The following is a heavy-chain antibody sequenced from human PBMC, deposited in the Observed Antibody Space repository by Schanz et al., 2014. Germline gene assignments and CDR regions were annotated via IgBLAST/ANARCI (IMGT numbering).Heavy chain of an antibody. D-gene: IGHD6-13*01. Sequence: EVQLLESGGGLVEPGGSLRLSCAASGFTFGDYAMTWVRQAPGKGLEWVSGINTGVNTYYADSVRGSFTMSRDNSKNTLYLQMNSLRAEDAAVYYCARGLIAAAGGAFDYWGQGTMVTVSS. CDR2: INTGVNT. J-gene: IGHJ3*01. V-gene: IGHV3-23*01. CDR3: ARGLIAAAGGAFDY. CDR1: GFTFGDYA.